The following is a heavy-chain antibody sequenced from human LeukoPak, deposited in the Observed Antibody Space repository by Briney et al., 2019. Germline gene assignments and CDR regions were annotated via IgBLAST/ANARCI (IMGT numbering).Heavy chain of an antibody. CDR1: RGSMSSYY. D-gene: IGHD6-13*01. V-gene: IGHV4-4*07. J-gene: IGHJ4*02. CDR3: ARSISWYSYFDY. CDR2: IYTSGDT. Sequence: SETLSLTCTVPRGSMSSYYGSGIRQPAGKGLEYIGRIYTSGDTNSNPSLKSRVTMSVDTSNNQFSLKLRSVTAADTAVYYCARSISWYSYFDYWGQGTLVTVSS.